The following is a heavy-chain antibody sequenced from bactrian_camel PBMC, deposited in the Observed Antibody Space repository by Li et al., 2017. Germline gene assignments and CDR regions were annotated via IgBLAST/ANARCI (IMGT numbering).Heavy chain of an antibody. Sequence: HVQLVESGGGSVQAGGSLRLSCAISEYTDRSYCMGWFRQAPGKEREGVATFDSEGTTTYADSVKGRFTISQDKSKNMLNLQMNGLKTEDTAVYYCAKDSKDGIRGQGTQVTVS. CDR3: AKDSKDGI. CDR2: FDSEGTT. V-gene: IGHV3S55*01. D-gene: IGHD6*01. CDR1: EYTDRSYC. J-gene: IGHJ4*01.